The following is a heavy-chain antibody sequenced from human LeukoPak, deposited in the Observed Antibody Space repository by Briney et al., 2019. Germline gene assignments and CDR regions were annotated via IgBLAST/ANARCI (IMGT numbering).Heavy chain of an antibody. CDR1: GFTFSNYW. V-gene: IGHV3-7*02. J-gene: IGHJ4*02. Sequence: PGRSLRLSCAASGFTFSNYWMNWVRQAPGKELEWVANVKQDGSEKNYVDSVKGRFTVSRDNAKNSLYLQMISLRAEDTAVYYCASTNTFDHWGQGTLVTVSS. CDR2: VKQDGSEK. CDR3: ASTNTFDH.